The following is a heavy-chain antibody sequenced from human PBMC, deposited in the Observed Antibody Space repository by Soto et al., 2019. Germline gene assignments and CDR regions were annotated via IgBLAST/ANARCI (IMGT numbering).Heavy chain of an antibody. CDR3: ESRAYWPLQAGGSGDTEYFHD. D-gene: IGHD2-21*02. CDR2: LTPLFVTP. V-gene: IGHV1-69*01. CDR1: GGTFSTYT. Sequence: QVKLVQSGAEVKKSGSSVKVSCKASGGTFSTYTVGWVRQSPRQGLEWMGGLTPLFVTPSSAQKFQGRVTITADESKATEYMELRSLPSEDTAVYDCESRAYWPLQAGGSGDTEYFHDWGQGTLVNVSS. J-gene: IGHJ1*01.